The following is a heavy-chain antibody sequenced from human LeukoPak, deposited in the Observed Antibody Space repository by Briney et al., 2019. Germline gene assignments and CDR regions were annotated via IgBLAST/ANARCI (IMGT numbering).Heavy chain of an antibody. Sequence: ASVKVSCKASGYTFTSYDINWVRQATGQGLEWMGWMNPNSGNTGYAQKFQGRVTMTTDTSTSTAYMELRSLRSDDTAVYYCARDVFSDGYWGQGTLVTVSS. J-gene: IGHJ4*02. CDR3: ARDVFSDGY. V-gene: IGHV1-8*01. CDR1: GYTFTSYD. D-gene: IGHD3-10*02. CDR2: MNPNSGNT.